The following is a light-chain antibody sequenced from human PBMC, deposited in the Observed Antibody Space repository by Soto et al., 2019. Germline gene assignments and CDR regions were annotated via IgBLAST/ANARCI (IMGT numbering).Light chain of an antibody. CDR3: CSYAGTYSYV. V-gene: IGLV2-11*01. J-gene: IGLJ1*01. CDR1: SSDVGAYNY. CDR2: DVT. Sequence: QSALTQPRSVSGSPGQSVTISCTGTSSDVGAYNYVSWCQQHPGNAPKLMICDVTKRPSGVPDRFSGSKSANTASLTISGLQAEDEGDYFCCSYAGTYSYVFGTGTKVTVL.